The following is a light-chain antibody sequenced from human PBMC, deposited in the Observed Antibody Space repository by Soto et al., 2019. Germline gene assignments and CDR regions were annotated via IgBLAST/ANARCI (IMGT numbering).Light chain of an antibody. Sequence: QSVLTQPPSASGTPGQRVTISCSGSSSDIGSNTVNWYQQLPGTAPKLLIYRDNHRPSGIPDRFSGSKSGTSASLDISGLQSEDEADYYCNSYAGSNTFVFGTGTKVTVL. CDR1: SSDIGSNT. J-gene: IGLJ1*01. CDR3: NSYAGSNTFV. V-gene: IGLV1-44*01. CDR2: RDN.